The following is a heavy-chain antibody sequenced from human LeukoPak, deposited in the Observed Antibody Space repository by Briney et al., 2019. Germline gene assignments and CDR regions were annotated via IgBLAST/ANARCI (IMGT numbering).Heavy chain of an antibody. CDR2: ITGTGGR. D-gene: IGHD2-15*01. CDR1: GFTLTNHG. J-gene: IGHJ4*02. V-gene: IGHV3-23*01. Sequence: PGGSLRPSCAVSGFTLTNHGVSWVRQAPGKGLEWVSIITGTGGRYYGDSVKGRFILSRDNSKNTVYMQMSSLRAEDTATYYCAKDYCRDGNCPFPFLDSWGQGTLVTVSS. CDR3: AKDYCRDGNCPFPFLDS.